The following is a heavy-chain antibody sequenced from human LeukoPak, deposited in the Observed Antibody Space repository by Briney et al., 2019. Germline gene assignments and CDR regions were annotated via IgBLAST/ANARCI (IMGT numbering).Heavy chain of an antibody. CDR2: MNPNSGNT. CDR3: ARGRYSYQYYYYMDV. Sequence: GASVKVSCKASGYTFTSSDINWVRQATGQGLEWMGWMNPNSGNTGYAQKFQGGVTMTTNTSISTAYMELSSLRSEDTAVYFCARGRYSYQYYYYMDVWGKGTTVTVSS. D-gene: IGHD5-18*01. J-gene: IGHJ6*03. CDR1: GYTFTSSD. V-gene: IGHV1-8*01.